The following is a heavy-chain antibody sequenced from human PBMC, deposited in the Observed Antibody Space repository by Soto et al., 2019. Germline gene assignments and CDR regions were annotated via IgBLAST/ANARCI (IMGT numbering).Heavy chain of an antibody. CDR2: MNAGVGNT. V-gene: IGHV1-3*01. J-gene: IGHJ4*02. CDR1: GYTFTDYA. D-gene: IGHD5-18*01. CDR3: ARDTGYTFGSLNY. Sequence: ASVKVSCKASGYTFTDYALHWVRQAPGQRLEWMGWMNAGVGNTLYSQKFQGRITIARDTSASTAYMELNSLKSEDTAIYYCARDTGYTFGSLNYWGPGTLVTVSS.